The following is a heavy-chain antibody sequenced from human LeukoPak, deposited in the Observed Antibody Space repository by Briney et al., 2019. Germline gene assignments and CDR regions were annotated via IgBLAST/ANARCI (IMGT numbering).Heavy chain of an antibody. Sequence: GGSLRLSCAASGFTFSSYAMHWVRQAPGKGLEWVAVISYDGSSKYYADSVKGRFTISRDNSKNTLYLQMNSLRAEDTAVYYCARGLTWIQLFYLDYWGQGTLVTVSS. CDR1: GFTFSSYA. CDR2: ISYDGSSK. J-gene: IGHJ4*02. CDR3: ARGLTWIQLFYLDY. D-gene: IGHD5-18*01. V-gene: IGHV3-30*04.